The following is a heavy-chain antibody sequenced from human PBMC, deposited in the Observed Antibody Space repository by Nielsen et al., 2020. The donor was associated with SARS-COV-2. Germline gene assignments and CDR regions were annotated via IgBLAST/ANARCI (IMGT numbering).Heavy chain of an antibody. CDR3: AKQYSDNYYDAFDI. CDR2: ISASGGST. J-gene: IGHJ3*02. CDR1: GFTFTNYG. V-gene: IGHV3-23*01. Sequence: GGSLRLSCAASGFTFTNYGMTWVRQDPGKGLEWVSTISASGGSTFYTDSVKGRFTISRDNSKNTLFLQMNSLRAEDTAVYYCAKQYSDNYYDAFDIWGQGTMVTVSS. D-gene: IGHD5-12*01.